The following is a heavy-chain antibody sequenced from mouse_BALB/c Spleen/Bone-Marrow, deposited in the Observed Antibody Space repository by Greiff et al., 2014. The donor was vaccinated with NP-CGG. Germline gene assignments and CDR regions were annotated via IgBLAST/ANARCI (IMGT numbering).Heavy chain of an antibody. CDR3: ARYCNAY. CDR1: GYTFTNYW. CDR2: VDPNTYYT. V-gene: IGHV1-7*01. J-gene: IGHJ3*01. Sequence: LEESRAELAKPGASVKMSCKASGYTFTNYWMHWVKQRPGQGLEWIGYVDPNTYYTRYNQKFKDKATLTADKSSSTAYLQLSSLTSEDSAVYYCARYCNAYWGQGTLVTVSA. D-gene: IGHD2-1*01.